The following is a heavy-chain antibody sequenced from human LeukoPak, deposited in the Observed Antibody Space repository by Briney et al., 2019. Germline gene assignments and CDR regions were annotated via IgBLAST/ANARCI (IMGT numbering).Heavy chain of an antibody. CDR1: GGSISTSNYY. Sequence: PSETLSLTCTVSGGSISTSNYYWGWIRQPPGKGLEWIGNIFYSGSTYYSPSLRSRVTISLDTSRNQFSLKLNSVTAADTAVYYCANWAHSSGWYSSVFTDAFDIWGQGTMVTVSS. V-gene: IGHV4-39*07. CDR2: IFYSGST. D-gene: IGHD6-19*01. CDR3: ANWAHSSGWYSSVFTDAFDI. J-gene: IGHJ3*02.